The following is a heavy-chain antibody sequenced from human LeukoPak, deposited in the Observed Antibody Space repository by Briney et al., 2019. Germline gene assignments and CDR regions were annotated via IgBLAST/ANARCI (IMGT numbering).Heavy chain of an antibody. J-gene: IGHJ3*02. CDR3: ARDTHSYDSSGYLEVGAFDI. Sequence: GGSLRLSCAASGFTCSSYWMSWVRQAPGKGLEWVANIKQDGSEKYYVDSVKGRFTISRDNAKNSLYLQMNSLRAEDTAVYYCARDTHSYDSSGYLEVGAFDIWGQGTMVTVSS. CDR1: GFTCSSYW. D-gene: IGHD3-22*01. V-gene: IGHV3-7*01. CDR2: IKQDGSEK.